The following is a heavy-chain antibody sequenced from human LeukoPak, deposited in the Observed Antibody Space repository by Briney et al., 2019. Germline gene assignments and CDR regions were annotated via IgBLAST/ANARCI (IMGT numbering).Heavy chain of an antibody. CDR3: AKDGSHCSNTSCYGGYFDY. J-gene: IGHJ4*02. V-gene: IGHV3-30*02. D-gene: IGHD2-2*01. Sequence: PGGSLRLSCAASGFTFSSYGMHWVRQAPGKGLEWVAFIRYDGSNKYYADSVKGRFTISRDNSKNTLYLQMNSLRAEDTAVYYCAKDGSHCSNTSCYGGYFDYWGQGTLVTVSS. CDR1: GFTFSSYG. CDR2: IRYDGSNK.